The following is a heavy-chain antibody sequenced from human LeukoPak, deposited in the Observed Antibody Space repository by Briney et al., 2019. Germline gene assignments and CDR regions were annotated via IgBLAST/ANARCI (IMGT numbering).Heavy chain of an antibody. V-gene: IGHV4-39*07. J-gene: IGHJ6*02. CDR1: GASISSTAYY. CDR3: ARDRIAVAGGYYYYGMDV. CDR2: IYYSGNS. Sequence: SETLSLTCTVSGASISSTAYYWGWIRQPPGKGLEWIGSIYYSGNSYYNPSLKSRVTISVDTSKNQFSLKLSSVTAADTAVYYCARDRIAVAGGYYYYGMDVWGQGTTVTVSS. D-gene: IGHD6-19*01.